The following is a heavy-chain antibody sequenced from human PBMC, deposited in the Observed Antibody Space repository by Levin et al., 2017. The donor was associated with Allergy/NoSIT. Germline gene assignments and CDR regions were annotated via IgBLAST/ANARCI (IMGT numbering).Heavy chain of an antibody. CDR1: GGSISSSSYY. CDR3: ATTKPPYDSSGYYYPSSDY. Sequence: SETLSLTCTVSGGSISSSSYYWGWIRQPPGKGLEWIGSIYYSGSTYYNPSLKSRVTISVDTSKNQFSLKLSSVTAADTAVYYCATTKPPYDSSGYYYPSSDYWGQGTLVTVSS. D-gene: IGHD3-22*01. CDR2: IYYSGST. V-gene: IGHV4-39*01. J-gene: IGHJ4*02.